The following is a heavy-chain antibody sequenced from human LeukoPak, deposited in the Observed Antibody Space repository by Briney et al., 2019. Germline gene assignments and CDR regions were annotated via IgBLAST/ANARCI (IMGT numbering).Heavy chain of an antibody. CDR1: GYTFTGYY. Sequence: ASVKVSCKASGYTFTGYYMHWVRQAPGQGLEWMGWINPNSGGTNYAQKFQGRVTMTRDTSISTAYMELSRLRSDDTAVYYCARQTVTTNYYGMDVWGQGTTVTVSS. V-gene: IGHV1-2*02. CDR2: INPNSGGT. J-gene: IGHJ6*02. CDR3: ARQTVTTNYYGMDV. D-gene: IGHD4-17*01.